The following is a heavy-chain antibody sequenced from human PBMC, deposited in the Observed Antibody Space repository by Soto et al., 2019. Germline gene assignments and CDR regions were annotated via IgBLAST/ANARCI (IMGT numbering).Heavy chain of an antibody. D-gene: IGHD1-26*01. J-gene: IGHJ4*02. Sequence: QVQLVESGGGVVQPGRSLRLSCAASGFTFSSYGMHWVRQAPGKGLEWVAVIWYDGSNKYYADSVKGRFTISRDNSKNTLYLQMNSLRAEATAVYYCAREDSWSYSGYDYWGQGTLVTVSS. V-gene: IGHV3-33*01. CDR2: IWYDGSNK. CDR3: AREDSWSYSGYDY. CDR1: GFTFSSYG.